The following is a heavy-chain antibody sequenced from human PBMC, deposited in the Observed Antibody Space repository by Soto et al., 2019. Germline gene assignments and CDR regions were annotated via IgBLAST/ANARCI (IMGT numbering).Heavy chain of an antibody. CDR2: IYPGDSDT. J-gene: IGHJ4*02. V-gene: IGHV5-51*01. CDR3: ARGVVNMETHFDF. D-gene: IGHD2-15*01. Sequence: PGESLKISCKGSGYTFSKSYWIGWVRQMPGKGLEWMGLIYPGDSDTRYTPSFQGHVTISADKSISTAYLQWNSLVPSDTAVYYCARGVVNMETHFDFWGQGALVTVSS. CDR1: GYTFSKSYW.